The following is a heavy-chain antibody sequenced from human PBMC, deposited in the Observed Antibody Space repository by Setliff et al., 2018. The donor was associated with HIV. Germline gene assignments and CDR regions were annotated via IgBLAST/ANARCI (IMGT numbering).Heavy chain of an antibody. CDR3: ARDLRGYNSGLEY. D-gene: IGHD5-18*01. Sequence: SVKVSCKASGSTFSRNAISWVRQAPGQGLEWMGGIISSLPVTHYAQKFQGRLTITADKSTSTVYMELSSLRSEDTAVYYCARDLRGYNSGLEYWGQGTLVTVSS. CDR2: IISSLPVT. J-gene: IGHJ4*02. V-gene: IGHV1-69*10. CDR1: GSTFSRNA.